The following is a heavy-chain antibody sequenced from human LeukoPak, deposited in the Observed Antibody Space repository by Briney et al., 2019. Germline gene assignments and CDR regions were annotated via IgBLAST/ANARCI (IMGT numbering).Heavy chain of an antibody. D-gene: IGHD2-2*01. V-gene: IGHV1-18*01. CDR3: ARTKGSTSYFDS. CDR1: GYTFTSYG. Sequence: GASVKVSCKASGYTFTSYGISWVRQAPGQGLEWMGWISGYTGNTKYAQKLQGRVTMTTDTSASTAYMDLRSLRSDDTAMYYCARTKGSTSYFDSWGKGTLVTVSS. CDR2: ISGYTGNT. J-gene: IGHJ4*02.